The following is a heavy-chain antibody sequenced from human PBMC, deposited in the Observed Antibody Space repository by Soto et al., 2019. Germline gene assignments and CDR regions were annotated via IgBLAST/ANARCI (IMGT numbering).Heavy chain of an antibody. D-gene: IGHD3-22*01. CDR2: THYRSTWYN. CDR3: ARGIVSRFDY. Sequence: SQTLSLTCAISGDSVSSNSVVWNWIRQSPSRGLEWLGRTHYRSTWYNDYAEFVKSRIIINPDTSKNQFSLQLNSVTPDDTAVYYCARGIVSRFDYWGQGTLVTSPQ. V-gene: IGHV6-1*01. CDR1: GDSVSSNSVV. J-gene: IGHJ4*02.